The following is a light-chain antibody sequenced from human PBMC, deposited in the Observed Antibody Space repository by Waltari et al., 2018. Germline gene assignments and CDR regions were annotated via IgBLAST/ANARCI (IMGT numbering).Light chain of an antibody. CDR3: NSRDSSNNHLV. CDR2: GKN. CDR1: SLRTYY. J-gene: IGLJ2*01. Sequence: SSELTQDPAVSVALGQTVRLTCQGDSLRTYYAGWYQQKPGQAPVVVLYGKNNRPSGIPDRFSGSSSGNTASLTITGAQAEDEADYYCNSRDSSNNHLVFGGGTKLTVL. V-gene: IGLV3-19*01.